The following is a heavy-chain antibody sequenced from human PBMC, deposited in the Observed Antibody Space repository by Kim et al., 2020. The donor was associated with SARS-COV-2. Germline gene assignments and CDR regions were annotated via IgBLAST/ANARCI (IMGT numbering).Heavy chain of an antibody. V-gene: IGHV3-53*01. J-gene: IGHJ4*02. D-gene: IGHD4-17*01. CDR2: IYSGGST. CDR1: GFTVSSNY. CDR3: AYGMIDY. Sequence: GGSLRLSCAASGFTVSSNYMSWVRQAPGKGLEWVSVIYSGGSTYYADSAKGRFSISRDNSTNTLYLQLNSLRADDTAADYCAYGMIDYWGQGNLVTHST.